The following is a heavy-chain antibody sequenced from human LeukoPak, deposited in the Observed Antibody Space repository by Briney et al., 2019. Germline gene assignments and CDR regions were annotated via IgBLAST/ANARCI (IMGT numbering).Heavy chain of an antibody. Sequence: ASVKVSCKASGYTFTGYYMQWVREAPGQGLEWMGRINPNSGGTNYAQKFQGRVTMTRDTSISTAYMELSRLRSDDTAVYYCARDLGVVVPAATLGYYYYYYMDVWGKGTTVTVSS. J-gene: IGHJ6*03. CDR1: GYTFTGYY. CDR2: INPNSGGT. CDR3: ARDLGVVVPAATLGYYYYYYMDV. V-gene: IGHV1-2*06. D-gene: IGHD2-2*01.